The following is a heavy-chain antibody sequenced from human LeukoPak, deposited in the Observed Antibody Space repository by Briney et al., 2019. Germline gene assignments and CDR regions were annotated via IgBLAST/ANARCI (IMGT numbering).Heavy chain of an antibody. J-gene: IGHJ4*02. Sequence: PGGSLRLSCAASGFTVSSNYMSWVRQAPGKGLEGVSVIYSGGTTYYADSVKGRFTISRDNSKNTLYLQMNSLRAGDTAVYYCARVRFLQYFDYWGQGTLVTVSS. D-gene: IGHD2/OR15-2a*01. V-gene: IGHV3-53*01. CDR2: IYSGGTT. CDR1: GFTVSSNY. CDR3: ARVRFLQYFDY.